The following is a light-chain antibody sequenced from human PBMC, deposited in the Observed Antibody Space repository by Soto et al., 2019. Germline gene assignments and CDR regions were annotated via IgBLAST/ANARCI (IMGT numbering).Light chain of an antibody. CDR2: EVS. CDR1: SSDVGGYDY. V-gene: IGLV2-14*01. CDR3: TSYTSSTAVV. J-gene: IGLJ2*01. Sequence: QSVLTQPASVSGSPGQSITISCTGTSSDVGGYDYVSWYQHHPGKAPKLMIYEVSRRPSGVSDRFSGSKSGSTASLTISGLQAEDEADYYCTSYTSSTAVVFGGGTKLTVL.